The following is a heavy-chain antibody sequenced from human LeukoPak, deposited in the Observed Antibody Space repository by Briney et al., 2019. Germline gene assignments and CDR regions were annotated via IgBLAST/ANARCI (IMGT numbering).Heavy chain of an antibody. CDR2: INPSGGST. CDR3: ARDAGSYDSSGYYYWYFDL. D-gene: IGHD3-22*01. V-gene: IGHV1-46*01. J-gene: IGHJ2*01. Sequence: ASVKVSCKASGYTFTSYYMHWVRQAPGQGLEWMGIINPSGGSTSYAQKFQGRATMTRDTSTSTVYMELSSLRSEDTAVYYCARDAGSYDSSGYYYWYFDLWGRGTLVTVSS. CDR1: GYTFTSYY.